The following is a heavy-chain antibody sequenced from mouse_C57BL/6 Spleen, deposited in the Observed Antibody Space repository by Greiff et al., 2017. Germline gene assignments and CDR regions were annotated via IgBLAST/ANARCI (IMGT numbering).Heavy chain of an antibody. V-gene: IGHV5-9-1*02. CDR1: GFTFSSYA. Sequence: EVQRVESGEGLVKPGGSLKLSCAASGFTFSSYAMSWVRQTPEKRLEWVAYISSGGDYIYYADTVKGRFTISRDNARNTLYLQMSSLKSEDTAMYYCTRDAGYDYDRYYCDYWGQGTTLTVSS. J-gene: IGHJ2*01. CDR2: ISSGGDYI. CDR3: TRDAGYDYDRYYCDY. D-gene: IGHD2-4*01.